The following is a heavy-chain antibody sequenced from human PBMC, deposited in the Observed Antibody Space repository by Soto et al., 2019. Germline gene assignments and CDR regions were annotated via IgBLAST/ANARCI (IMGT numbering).Heavy chain of an antibody. CDR1: GGSISSGGYS. J-gene: IGHJ4*02. D-gene: IGHD6-19*01. CDR3: ARAGGLGAVAVDY. Sequence: SETLSLTCAVSGGSISSGGYSWSWIRQPTGKGLEWIGYIYHSGSTYYNPSLKSRVTISVDRSNNQFSLMLSSVTAVFLVVYYCARAGGLGAVAVDYWGQGTLVTVSS. CDR2: IYHSGST. V-gene: IGHV4-30-2*01.